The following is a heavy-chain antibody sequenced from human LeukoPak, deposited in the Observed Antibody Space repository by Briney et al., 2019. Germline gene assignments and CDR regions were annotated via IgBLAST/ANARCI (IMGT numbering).Heavy chain of an antibody. J-gene: IGHJ4*02. CDR1: GGSISSSIYY. D-gene: IGHD3-22*01. CDR2: IYYSGST. V-gene: IGHV4-61*01. CDR3: ARLRDSWLLDY. Sequence: PSETLSLTCIVSGGSISSSIYYWSWIRQPPGKGLEWIGYIYYSGSTNYNPSLKSRVTISVDTSKNQFSLKLSSVTAADTAVYYCARLRDSWLLDYWGQGTLVTVSS.